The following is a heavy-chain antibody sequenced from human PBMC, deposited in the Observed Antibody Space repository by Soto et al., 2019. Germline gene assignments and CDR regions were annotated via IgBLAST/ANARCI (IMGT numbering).Heavy chain of an antibody. CDR2: IYCSGST. CDR3: ARVSYDFWSGYSLASYYFDY. Sequence: PSETLSLTCTVSGGSISSYYCSWIRQPPGKGLEWIGYIYCSGSTNYNPSLKSRVTISVDTSKNQFSLKLSSVTAADTAVYYCARVSYDFWSGYSLASYYFDYWGQGTLVTVSS. V-gene: IGHV4-59*01. D-gene: IGHD3-3*01. CDR1: GGSISSYY. J-gene: IGHJ4*02.